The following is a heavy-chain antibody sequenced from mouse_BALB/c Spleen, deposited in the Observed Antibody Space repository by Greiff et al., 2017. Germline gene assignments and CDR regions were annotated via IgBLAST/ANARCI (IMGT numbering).Heavy chain of an antibody. J-gene: IGHJ4*01. Sequence: QVQLQQSGPELVKPGASVKISCKASGYSFTSYYIHWVKQRPGQGLEWIGWIFPGSGNTKYNEKFKGKATLTADTSSSTAYMQLSSLTSEDSAVYFCARNNPIAGYGAMDYWGQGTSVTVSS. V-gene: IGHV1-66*01. CDR1: GYSFTSYY. D-gene: IGHD2-14*01. CDR2: IFPGSGNT. CDR3: ARNNPIAGYGAMDY.